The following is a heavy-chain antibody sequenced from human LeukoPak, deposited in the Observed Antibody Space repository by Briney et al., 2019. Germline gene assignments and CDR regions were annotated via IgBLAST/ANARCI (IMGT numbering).Heavy chain of an antibody. V-gene: IGHV3-66*01. Sequence: GGSLRLSCVVSGFTVSSNYMSWVRQAPGKGLEWVSVIYSGGSTYYADSVKGRFTISRDNSKNTLYLQMNSLRVEDTAVYYCARDFCSAGSCYPDNWGQGTLVTVSS. CDR2: IYSGGST. D-gene: IGHD2-15*01. J-gene: IGHJ4*02. CDR1: GFTVSSNY. CDR3: ARDFCSAGSCYPDN.